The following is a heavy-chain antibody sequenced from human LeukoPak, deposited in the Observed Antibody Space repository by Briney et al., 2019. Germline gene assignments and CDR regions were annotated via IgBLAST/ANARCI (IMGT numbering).Heavy chain of an antibody. CDR3: ARPRTPQFGTPGCLFY. CDR2: LYYSGNT. CDR1: GGSYSGYY. D-gene: IGHD1-7*01. Sequence: SETLSLTCAVYGGSYSGYYWSWIRQPPGKELEWIGSLYYSGNTYYNPSLKSRVTISVDTSKNQFSLKLSSLTAADTAVYYCARPRTPQFGTPGCLFYWGQGTLVTVSS. V-gene: IGHV4-34*01. J-gene: IGHJ4*02.